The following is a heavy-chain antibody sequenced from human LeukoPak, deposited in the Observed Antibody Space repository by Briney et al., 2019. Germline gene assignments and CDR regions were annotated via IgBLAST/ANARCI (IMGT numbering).Heavy chain of an antibody. V-gene: IGHV1-69*05. CDR2: IIPIFGTA. CDR3: ARGAGSYYYYYMDV. CDR1: GYTFTGYY. D-gene: IGHD1-26*01. J-gene: IGHJ6*03. Sequence: SVKVSCKASGYTFTGYYMHWVRQAPGQGLEWMGWIIPIFGTANYAQKFQGRVTITTDESTSTAYMELSSLRSEDTAVYYCARGAGSYYYYYMDVWGKGTTVTVSS.